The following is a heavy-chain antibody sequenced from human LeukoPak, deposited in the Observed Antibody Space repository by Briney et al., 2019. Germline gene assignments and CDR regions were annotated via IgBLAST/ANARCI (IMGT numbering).Heavy chain of an antibody. CDR3: ARGASPDV. CDR1: GFTVTGSY. V-gene: IGHV3-53*01. D-gene: IGHD3-16*01. Sequence: GGSLRLSCAASGFTVTGSYMTWVRQAPGKGLEWVSIIYRGGGTSYANSVRGRFAVSRDNSKNTLYLQMNSLRAEDTAVYYCARGASPDVWGKGTTVTVSS. J-gene: IGHJ6*04. CDR2: IYRGGGT.